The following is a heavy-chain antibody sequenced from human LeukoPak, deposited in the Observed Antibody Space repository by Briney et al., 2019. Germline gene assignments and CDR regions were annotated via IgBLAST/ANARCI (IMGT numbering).Heavy chain of an antibody. V-gene: IGHV4-59*08. CDR2: MYYTGDT. D-gene: IGHD2-21*01. CDR3: ARTARIPDC. Sequence: SETLPLTCAVSGDHITNYYWSWIRQPPGKGLEYIGYMYYTGDTSYNPSLKSRVTISLDTSKNQCSLTLSSVTAADTAVYYCARTARIPDCWGQGVLVTVSA. CDR1: GDHITNYY. J-gene: IGHJ4*02.